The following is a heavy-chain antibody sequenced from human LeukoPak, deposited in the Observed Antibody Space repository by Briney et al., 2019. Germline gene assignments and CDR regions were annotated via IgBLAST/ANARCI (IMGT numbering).Heavy chain of an antibody. V-gene: IGHV4-59*08. D-gene: IGHD6-13*01. CDR2: IYYSGST. J-gene: IGHJ3*02. CDR3: AGVPAAGTFRXAFDI. Sequence: PSETLSLTCTVSGGSISSYYWSWIRQPPGKGLEWIGYIYYSGSTNYNPSLKSRVTISVDTSKNQFSLKLSSVTAADTAVYYCAGVPAAGTFRXAFDIWGQGTMVTVS. CDR1: GGSISSYY.